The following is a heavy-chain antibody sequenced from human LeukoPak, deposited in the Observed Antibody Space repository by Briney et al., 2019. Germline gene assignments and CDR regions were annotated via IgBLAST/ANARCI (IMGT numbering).Heavy chain of an antibody. J-gene: IGHJ6*04. CDR1: GGSFSGYY. Sequence: SETLSLTCAVYGGSFSGYYWCWIRQPPAKGLEGIGEVNHSGSTNYHPSLKSPVTISVDTSKHQFSLKLSSVTGGDTCVSYCARGLEIPVADNRVRVGYDGMDVWGKGTTVTVYS. V-gene: IGHV4-34*01. CDR3: ARGLEIPVADNRVRVGYDGMDV. D-gene: IGHD6-19*01. CDR2: VNHSGST.